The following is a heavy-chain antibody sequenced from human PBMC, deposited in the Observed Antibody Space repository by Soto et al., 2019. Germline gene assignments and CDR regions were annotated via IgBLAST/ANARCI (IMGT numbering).Heavy chain of an antibody. CDR2: ISWNSGSI. D-gene: IGHD3-16*02. J-gene: IGHJ3*02. CDR3: AREPRRSWAFDI. CDR1: GFTFDDYA. Sequence: GGSLRLSCAASGFTFDDYAMHWVRQAPGKGLEWVSGISWNSGSIGYADSVKGRFTISRDNAKNSLYLQMNSLRAEDTAVYYCAREPRRSWAFDIWGQGTMVTVSS. V-gene: IGHV3-9*01.